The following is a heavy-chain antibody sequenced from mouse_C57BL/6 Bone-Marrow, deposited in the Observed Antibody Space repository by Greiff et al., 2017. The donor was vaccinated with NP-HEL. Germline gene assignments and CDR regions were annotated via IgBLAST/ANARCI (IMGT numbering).Heavy chain of an antibody. CDR1: GYTFTSYW. D-gene: IGHD2-3*01. CDR2: IYPGSGST. J-gene: IGHJ3*01. Sequence: VQLQESGAELVKPGASVKMSCKASGYTFTSYWITWVKQRPGRGLEWIGDIYPGSGSTNYNEKFKSKATLTVDTSSSTAYMQLSSLTSEDSAVYYCARGMVTPAWFAYWGQGTLVTVSA. V-gene: IGHV1-55*01. CDR3: ARGMVTPAWFAY.